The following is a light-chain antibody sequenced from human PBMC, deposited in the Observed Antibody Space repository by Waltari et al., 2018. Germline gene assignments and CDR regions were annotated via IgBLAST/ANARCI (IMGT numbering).Light chain of an antibody. J-gene: IGLJ3*02. Sequence: QSALTQPASVSGSPGQSIPLSCTGPRRDVGSYNLVSWDQQHPGKAPKLMIYEGSKRPSGVSNRFSGSKSGNTASLTISGLQAEDEADYYCCSYAGSSTWVFGGGTKLTVL. CDR1: RRDVGSYNL. CDR2: EGS. CDR3: CSYAGSSTWV. V-gene: IGLV2-23*01.